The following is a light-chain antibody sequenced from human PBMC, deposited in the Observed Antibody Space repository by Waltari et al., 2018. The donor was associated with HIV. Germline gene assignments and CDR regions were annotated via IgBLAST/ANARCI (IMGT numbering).Light chain of an antibody. Sequence: QSVLTQSPSASGTPGQRVTIPSSGRGPNPARNNIHWYQQVPGTAPKPPIYRNNRRPSGVPDRFSGSKSGASASLAISGLQSEDEADYYCAAWDDSLNGPVFGGGTRLTVL. V-gene: IGLV1-44*01. CDR3: AAWDDSLNGPV. CDR1: GPNPARNN. CDR2: RNN. J-gene: IGLJ2*01.